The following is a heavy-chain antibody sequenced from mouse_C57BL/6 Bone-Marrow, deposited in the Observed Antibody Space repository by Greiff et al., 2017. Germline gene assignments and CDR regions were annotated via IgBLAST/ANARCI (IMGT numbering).Heavy chain of an antibody. Sequence: QVQLKQPGAELVKPGASVKLSCKASGYTFTSYWMHWVKQRPGQGLEWIGMIHPNSGSTNYNEKFKSKATLTVDKSSSTAYMQLSSLTSEDSAVYYCAITTVVRTWDWGQGTSVTVSS. J-gene: IGHJ4*01. V-gene: IGHV1-64*01. CDR1: GYTFTSYW. CDR3: AITTVVRTWD. D-gene: IGHD1-1*01. CDR2: IHPNSGST.